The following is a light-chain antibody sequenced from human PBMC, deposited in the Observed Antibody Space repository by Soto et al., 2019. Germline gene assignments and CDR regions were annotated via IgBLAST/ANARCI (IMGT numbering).Light chain of an antibody. CDR1: QSISSY. CDR3: QQSYSRMT. J-gene: IGKJ1*01. Sequence: DIQMTQSPSSLSASVGDGVTLTFRASQSISSYVSWYQQKPGKAPKLLIYAASRLESGVPSRFSGSRSGTDFTLTISSLQPEDFATYYCQQSYSRMTFGQGTKVDIK. CDR2: AAS. V-gene: IGKV1-39*01.